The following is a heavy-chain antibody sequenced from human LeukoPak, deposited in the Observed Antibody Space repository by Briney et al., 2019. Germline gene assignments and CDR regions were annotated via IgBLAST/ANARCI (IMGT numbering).Heavy chain of an antibody. CDR2: TSSSGYTR. CDR3: ARGTIAAAGYYYFDY. CDR1: GFTFSSYE. Sequence: PGGSLRLSCAASGFTFSSYEMNWVRQAPGKGLEWVSYTSSSGYTRYYADSVKGRFTISRDNAKNSLYLQMNSLRAEDTAVYYCARGTIAAAGYYYFDYWGQGTQVTVSS. D-gene: IGHD6-13*01. V-gene: IGHV3-48*03. J-gene: IGHJ4*02.